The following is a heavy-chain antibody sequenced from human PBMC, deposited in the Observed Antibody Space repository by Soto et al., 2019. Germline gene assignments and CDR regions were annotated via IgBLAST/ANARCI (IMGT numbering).Heavy chain of an antibody. V-gene: IGHV1-2*04. Sequence: ASVKVSCKASGYTFTGYYMHWVRQAPVQGLEWMGWINPNSGGTNYAQKFQGWVTMTRDTSISTAYMELSRLRSDDTAVYYCARGGRGDTAMVTYYYGMDVWGQGTTVTISS. J-gene: IGHJ6*02. CDR2: INPNSGGT. CDR3: ARGGRGDTAMVTYYYGMDV. D-gene: IGHD5-18*01. CDR1: GYTFTGYY.